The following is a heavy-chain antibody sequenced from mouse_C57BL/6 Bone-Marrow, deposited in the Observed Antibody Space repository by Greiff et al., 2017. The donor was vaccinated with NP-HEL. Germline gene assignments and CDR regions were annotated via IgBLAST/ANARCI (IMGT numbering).Heavy chain of an antibody. D-gene: IGHD2-1*01. CDR2: ISYDGSN. CDR1: GYSITSGYY. Sequence: DVKLQESGPGLVKPSQSLSLTCSVTGYSITSGYYWNWIRRFPGNKLEWVGSISYDGSNNYSPSLKNRISITRDTSKNQFFLKLKSVTAEDTATYYCARADGNYLDYGGQGTTLTVSS. V-gene: IGHV3-6*01. J-gene: IGHJ2*01. CDR3: ARADGNYLDY.